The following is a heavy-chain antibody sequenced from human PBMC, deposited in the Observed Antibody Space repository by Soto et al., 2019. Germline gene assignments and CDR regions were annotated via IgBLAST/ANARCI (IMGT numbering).Heavy chain of an antibody. J-gene: IGHJ6*02. Sequence: GGPLRLSCAASGFDFSSNAMRWVRQAPGKGLEWVSSITASSSSTDYADSVKGRFTISRDNSKNTLYLQMNSLTAEDTATYYTQNSVKIYGGGLAVWGQGTTVTVSS. CDR1: GFDFSSNA. CDR3: QNSVKIYGGGLAV. CDR2: ITASSSST. V-gene: IGHV3-23*01. D-gene: IGHD3-3*01.